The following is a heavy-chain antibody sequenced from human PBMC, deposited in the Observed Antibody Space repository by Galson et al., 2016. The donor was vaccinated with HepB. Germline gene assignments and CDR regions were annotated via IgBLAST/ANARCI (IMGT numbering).Heavy chain of an antibody. CDR2: TYYRSKWYN. J-gene: IGHJ6*02. CDR1: GDSVSSNSAA. D-gene: IGHD1/OR15-1a*01. V-gene: IGHV6-1*01. CDR3: VEQRKGAPYGMDV. Sequence: CAISGDSVSSNSAAWNWIRQSPSRGLEWLGRTYYRSKWYNDYAVSVKSRIIVSPDTSKNQFSLQLNSVTPEDTAVYYCVEQRKGAPYGMDVWGQGTLVIVSS.